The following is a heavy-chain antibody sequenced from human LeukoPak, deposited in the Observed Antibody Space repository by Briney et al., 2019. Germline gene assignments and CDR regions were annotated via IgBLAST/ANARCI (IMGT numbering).Heavy chain of an antibody. V-gene: IGHV3-15*01. D-gene: IGHD6-13*01. Sequence: GGSLRLSCAASGFTFSNAWMTWVRQAPGKGLEWVGRIKSKTTGGTTDYGAPVKGRFTISRDDSKNTLYLQMSSLKTEDTGVYYCSSRNIVASGNERIDYWGQGTLVTVSS. CDR3: SSRNIVASGNERIDY. CDR1: GFTFSNAW. CDR2: IKSKTTGGTT. J-gene: IGHJ4*02.